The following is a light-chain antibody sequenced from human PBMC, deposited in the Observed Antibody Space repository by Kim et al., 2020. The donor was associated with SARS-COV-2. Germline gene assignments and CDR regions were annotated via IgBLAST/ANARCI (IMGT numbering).Light chain of an antibody. Sequence: VTPGQAAGSTCVEDKLGDKYACWYQQKPGQSPVLVIYQDSKRPSGIPERFSGSNSGNTATLNISGTQAMDEADYDCQAGDRSAAVFGGGTQLTVL. V-gene: IGLV3-1*01. CDR2: QDS. CDR3: QAGDRSAAV. J-gene: IGLJ3*02. CDR1: KLGDKY.